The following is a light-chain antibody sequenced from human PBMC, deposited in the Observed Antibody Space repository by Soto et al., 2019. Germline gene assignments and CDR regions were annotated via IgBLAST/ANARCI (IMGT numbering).Light chain of an antibody. CDR3: LLSYNGPYV. CDR2: DTT. CDR1: TGAVTNGHY. Sequence: QALVTQEPPLTVSPGVTVTLTCCSSTGAVTNGHYPYWFQQKPGQAPRTLIYDTTNRHSWTPARFSGSLLGGKAALTLSGAQPEDEAEYYCLLSYNGPYVSGTGTKVTVL. J-gene: IGLJ1*01. V-gene: IGLV7-46*01.